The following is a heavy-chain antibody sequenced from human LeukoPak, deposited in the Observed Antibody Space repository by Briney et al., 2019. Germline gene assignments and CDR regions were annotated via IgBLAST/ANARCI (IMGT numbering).Heavy chain of an antibody. J-gene: IGHJ5*02. V-gene: IGHV1-18*01. CDR1: GYSFSSYG. CDR2: NRGYNGKT. CDR3: AREGALHDTGDHYLSWFDP. Sequence: ASVKVSCKTSGYSFSSYGIAWVRQAPGQGLEWMGWNRGYNGKTDYAENLQGRVTMTTDTSTRTGYMELKNLRSDDTAVYYCAREGALHDTGDHYLSWFDPWGQGTLVTVSS. D-gene: IGHD2-8*02.